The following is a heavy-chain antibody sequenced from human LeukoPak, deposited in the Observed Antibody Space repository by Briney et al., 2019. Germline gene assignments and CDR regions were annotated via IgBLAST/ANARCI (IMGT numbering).Heavy chain of an antibody. Sequence: SQTLSLTCAISGDSFSSNSVTWNWIRQSPSRGLEWLGRTYYRSTWYNDYAVSVRGRITVNPDTSKNQFSLRLNSETPEDTAVYYCARSGKNTFDYWGQGTLVTVSS. CDR1: GDSFSSNSVT. D-gene: IGHD1-26*01. CDR2: TYYRSTWYN. CDR3: ARSGKNTFDY. V-gene: IGHV6-1*01. J-gene: IGHJ4*02.